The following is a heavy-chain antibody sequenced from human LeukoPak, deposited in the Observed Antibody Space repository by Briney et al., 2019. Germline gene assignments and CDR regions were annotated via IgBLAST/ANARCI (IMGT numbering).Heavy chain of an antibody. V-gene: IGHV4-34*01. CDR1: GGSFSGYY. CDR3: ASNRKGFFDY. CDR2: INHSGST. J-gene: IGHJ4*02. Sequence: PSETLSLTCAVYGGSFSGYYWSWIRQPPGKGLEWIGEINHSGSTYYNPSLKSRVTISVDRSKNQFSLKLSSVTAADTAVYYCASNRKGFFDYWGQGTLVTVSS.